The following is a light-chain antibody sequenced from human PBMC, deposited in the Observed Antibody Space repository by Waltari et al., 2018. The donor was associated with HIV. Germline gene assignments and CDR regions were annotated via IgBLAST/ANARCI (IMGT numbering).Light chain of an antibody. Sequence: NFMLTQPHSVSESPGTTVTISCTRSSGSIATTYVQWYQQRPGSAPTTVIYEDNQRPSGVPDRFSGSIDSSSNSASLTISGLKTEDEADYYCQSYDSSNVVFGGGTKLTVL. CDR2: EDN. J-gene: IGLJ2*01. CDR1: SGSIATTY. V-gene: IGLV6-57*04. CDR3: QSYDSSNVV.